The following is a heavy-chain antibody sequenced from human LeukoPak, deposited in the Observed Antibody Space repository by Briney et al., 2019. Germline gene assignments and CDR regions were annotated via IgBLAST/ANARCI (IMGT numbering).Heavy chain of an antibody. D-gene: IGHD3-10*02. Sequence: GGSLRLSCAASGFAFSSYEMHWVRQAPGKGLEWVSYISSSGSTIYYADSVKGRFTISRDNAKNSLYLQMNSLRAEDTAVYYCAELGITMIGGVWGKGTTVTISS. CDR3: AELGITMIGGV. J-gene: IGHJ6*04. CDR2: ISSSGSTI. CDR1: GFAFSSYE. V-gene: IGHV3-48*03.